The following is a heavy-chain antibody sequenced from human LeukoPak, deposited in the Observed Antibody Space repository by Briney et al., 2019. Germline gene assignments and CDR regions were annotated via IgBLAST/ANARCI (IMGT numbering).Heavy chain of an antibody. J-gene: IGHJ4*02. Sequence: ASVKVSCKASGYTFTGYYMHWVRQAPGQGLEWMGWINPNSGGTDYAQKFQGWVTMTRDTSISTAYMELSSLRSEDTAVYYCATGRGSSGYLRYFDYWGQGTLVTVSS. D-gene: IGHD6-13*01. V-gene: IGHV1-2*04. CDR3: ATGRGSSGYLRYFDY. CDR1: GYTFTGYY. CDR2: INPNSGGT.